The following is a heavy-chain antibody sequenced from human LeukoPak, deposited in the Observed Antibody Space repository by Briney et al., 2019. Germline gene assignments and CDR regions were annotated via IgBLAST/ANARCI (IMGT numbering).Heavy chain of an antibody. J-gene: IGHJ3*02. Sequence: SVKVSCKASGGTFSSYAISWVRQAPGQGLEWMGRIIPILGIANYAQKFQGRVTITADKSTSTAYMELSSLRSEDTAVYYCARDRPSGEAFDIWGQGTMVTVSS. V-gene: IGHV1-69*04. D-gene: IGHD1-26*01. CDR1: GGTFSSYA. CDR3: ARDRPSGEAFDI. CDR2: IIPILGIA.